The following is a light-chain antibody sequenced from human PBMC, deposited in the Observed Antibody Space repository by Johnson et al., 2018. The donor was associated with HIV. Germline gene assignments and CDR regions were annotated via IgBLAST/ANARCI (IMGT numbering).Light chain of an antibody. V-gene: IGLV1-51*01. Sequence: QSVLSQPPSVSAAPGQKVTISCSGSSSDMGNYAVSWYQQLPGTAPKLLIYDNNKRPSGIPDRFSGSKSGTSATLGITGLQTGDEADYYCGTWDSSLSAYVVGTGTKVTVL. CDR2: DNN. CDR3: GTWDSSLSAYV. CDR1: SSDMGNYA. J-gene: IGLJ1*01.